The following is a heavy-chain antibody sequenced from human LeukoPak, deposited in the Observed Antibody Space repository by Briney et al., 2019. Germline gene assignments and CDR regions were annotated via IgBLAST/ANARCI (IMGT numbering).Heavy chain of an antibody. J-gene: IGHJ4*02. CDR2: IGGIGAST. Sequence: GGSLRLSCAASGFTFSSHAMNWVRQAPGKGLEWVSSIGGIGASTYYADSVKGRFTISRDNSKNTLYLQMSGLRAEDTAVYYCAKSGRGYYDSSGYDYWGQGTLVTVSS. V-gene: IGHV3-23*01. D-gene: IGHD3-22*01. CDR3: AKSGRGYYDSSGYDY. CDR1: GFTFSSHA.